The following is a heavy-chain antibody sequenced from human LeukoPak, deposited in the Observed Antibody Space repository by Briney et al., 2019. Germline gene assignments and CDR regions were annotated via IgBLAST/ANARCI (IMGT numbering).Heavy chain of an antibody. J-gene: IGHJ4*02. Sequence: GGSLRLSRAASGFTFSSYSMNWVRQAPGKGLEWVSSISSSSSYIYYADSVKGRFTISRDNAKNSLYLQMNSLRAEDTAVYYCARDPAIVATIYDYWGQGTLVTVSS. CDR1: GFTFSSYS. CDR2: ISSSSSYI. CDR3: ARDPAIVATIYDY. V-gene: IGHV3-21*01. D-gene: IGHD5-12*01.